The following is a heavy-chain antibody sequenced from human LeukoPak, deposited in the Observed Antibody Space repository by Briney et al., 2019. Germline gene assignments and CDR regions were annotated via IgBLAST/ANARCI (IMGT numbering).Heavy chain of an antibody. CDR1: GYTFTSYY. CDR3: ARVVTRDPELIDAFDI. V-gene: IGHV1-46*01. J-gene: IGHJ3*02. CDR2: INPSGGST. Sequence: ASVKVSCKASGYTFTSYYMHWVRQAPGQGLEWMGIINPSGGSTSYAQKFQGSVTMTRDTSTSTVYMELSSLRSEDTAVYYCARVVTRDPELIDAFDIWGQGTMVTVSS. D-gene: IGHD1-26*01.